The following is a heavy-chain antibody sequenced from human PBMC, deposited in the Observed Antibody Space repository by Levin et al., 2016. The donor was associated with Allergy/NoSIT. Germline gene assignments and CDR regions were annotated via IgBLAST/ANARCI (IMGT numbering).Heavy chain of an antibody. CDR1: GFTFSSYA. CDR2: ISGSGGST. V-gene: IGHV3-23*01. CDR3: AKHPGYCSSTSCYHYYMDV. Sequence: GGSLRLSCSASGFTFSSYAMSWVRQAPGKGLEWVSAISGSGGSTYYADSVKGRFTISRDNSKNTLYLQMNSLRAEDTAVYYCAKHPGYCSSTSCYHYYMDVWGKGTTVTVSS. D-gene: IGHD2-2*01. J-gene: IGHJ6*03.